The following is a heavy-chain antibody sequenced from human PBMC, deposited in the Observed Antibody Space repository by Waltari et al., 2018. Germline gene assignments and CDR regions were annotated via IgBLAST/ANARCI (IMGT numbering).Heavy chain of an antibody. Sequence: EVQLVESGGGLVQPGGSLRLSCAASGFTFSSYWMSWVRQAPGKGLEWVANIKQDGSEKYYVDSVKGRFTISRDNAKNSLYLQMNSLRAEDTAVYYCARGGPSGYDPPQPFDYWGQGTLVTVSS. D-gene: IGHD5-12*01. CDR1: GFTFSSYW. V-gene: IGHV3-7*01. CDR3: ARGGPSGYDPPQPFDY. CDR2: IKQDGSEK. J-gene: IGHJ4*02.